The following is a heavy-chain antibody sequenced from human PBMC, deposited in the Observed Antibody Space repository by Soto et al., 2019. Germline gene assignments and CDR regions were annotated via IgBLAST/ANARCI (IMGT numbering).Heavy chain of an antibody. CDR2: VHSSGIT. CDR1: GGSVSNDNFY. V-gene: IGHV4-61*01. Sequence: LSLTCTVSGGSVSNDNFYWSWIRQPPGKGLEWIGYVHSSGITNYNPSLKRRVTISVDTSRNQFSLRLSSVTAADTAVYYCARGITMGQLPSHFDHWGQGTLVTVS. J-gene: IGHJ5*02. CDR3: ARGITMGQLPSHFDH. D-gene: IGHD3-16*01.